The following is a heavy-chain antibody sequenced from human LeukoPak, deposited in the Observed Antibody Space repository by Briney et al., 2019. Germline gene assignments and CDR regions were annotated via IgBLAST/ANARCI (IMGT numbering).Heavy chain of an antibody. V-gene: IGHV4-39*07. Sequence: SETLSLTCTVSGGSISSSSYYWGWIRQPPGKGLEWIGRIYTSGSTNYNPSLKSRVTISVDTSKNQFSLKLSSVTAADTAVYYCARVIAVAGPYYFDYWGQGTLVTVSS. CDR3: ARVIAVAGPYYFDY. CDR1: GGSISSSSYY. CDR2: IYTSGST. D-gene: IGHD6-19*01. J-gene: IGHJ4*02.